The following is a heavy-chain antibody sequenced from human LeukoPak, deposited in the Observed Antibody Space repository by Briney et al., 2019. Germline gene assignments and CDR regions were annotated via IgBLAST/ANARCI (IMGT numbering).Heavy chain of an antibody. Sequence: GESLKISCKGSGYSFTSYWIGWVRQMPGKGLEWMGIIYPGDSDTRYSPSFQGQVTISADKSISTAYLQWSSLKASDTAMYYCARTDDFWSLPNAFDIWGQGTMVPVSS. CDR3: ARTDDFWSLPNAFDI. CDR2: IYPGDSDT. V-gene: IGHV5-51*01. CDR1: GYSFTSYW. D-gene: IGHD3-3*01. J-gene: IGHJ3*02.